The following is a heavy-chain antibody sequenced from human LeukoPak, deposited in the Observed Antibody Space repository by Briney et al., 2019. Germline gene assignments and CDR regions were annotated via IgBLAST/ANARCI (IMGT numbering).Heavy chain of an antibody. Sequence: WDSLRLSCKAAGFSFSSYTMYWVRLAPGKGLDLISVMSGSGGATYYADYVKRRFTISRDNSKNTLCLQMNSLRAEDTAVYYCARAAMVRGVYYFDSWGQGTLVTVSS. CDR3: ARAAMVRGVYYFDS. D-gene: IGHD3-10*01. J-gene: IGHJ4*02. V-gene: IGHV3-23*01. CDR1: GFSFSSYT. CDR2: MSGSGGAT.